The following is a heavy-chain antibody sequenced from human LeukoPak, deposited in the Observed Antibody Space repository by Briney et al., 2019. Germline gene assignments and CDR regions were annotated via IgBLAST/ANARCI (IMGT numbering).Heavy chain of an antibody. CDR3: ARGGGISHYYYYMDV. Sequence: SETLSLTCTVSGGSISSYYWSWVRQPPGKGLEWIGYIYYSGSTNYNPSLKSRVTISVDTSKNQFSLKLSSVTAADTAVYYCARGGGISHYYYYMDVWGKGATVTISS. J-gene: IGHJ6*03. D-gene: IGHD6-13*01. CDR1: GGSISSYY. CDR2: IYYSGST. V-gene: IGHV4-59*01.